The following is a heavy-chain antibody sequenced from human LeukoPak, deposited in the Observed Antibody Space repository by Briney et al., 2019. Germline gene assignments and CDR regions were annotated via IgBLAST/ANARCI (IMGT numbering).Heavy chain of an antibody. CDR1: GGSISSYY. V-gene: IGHV4-34*01. J-gene: IGHJ5*02. CDR2: INHSGST. D-gene: IGHD3-10*01. CDR3: ARDLKIGPMVRGVIQRGFDP. Sequence: KTSETLSLTCTVSGGSISSYYWSWIRQPPGKGLEWIGEINHSGSTNYNPSLKSRVTISVDTSKNQFSLKLSSVTAADTAVYYCARDLKIGPMVRGVIQRGFDPWGQGTLVTVSS.